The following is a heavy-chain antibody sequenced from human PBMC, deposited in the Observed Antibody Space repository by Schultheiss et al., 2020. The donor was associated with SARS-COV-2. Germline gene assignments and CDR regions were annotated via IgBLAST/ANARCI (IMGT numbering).Heavy chain of an antibody. CDR2: IYTSGST. Sequence: SETLSLTCTVSGGSISSYYWSWIRQPAGKGLEWIGRIYTSGSTNYNPSLKSRVTMSVDTSKNQFSLKLSSVTAADTAVYYCARVSATETTFYYSYDAMDVWSQGTTVTVSS. J-gene: IGHJ6*02. V-gene: IGHV4-4*07. D-gene: IGHD4-11*01. CDR1: GGSISSYY. CDR3: ARVSATETTFYYSYDAMDV.